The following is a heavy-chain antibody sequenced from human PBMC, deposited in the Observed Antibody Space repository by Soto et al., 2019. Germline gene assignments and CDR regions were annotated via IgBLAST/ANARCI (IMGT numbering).Heavy chain of an antibody. D-gene: IGHD3-10*01. V-gene: IGHV4-59*08. J-gene: IGHJ3*02. CDR2: IYYSGTT. CDR3: ARLFHYAGSENFPAFNI. Sequence: PSETLSLTCSVSDGSISNYYWSWIRQSPGKGLEYIGYIYYSGTTNYNPSLKSRVTISVDTSRNQFSLKLSSVTAADTAVYYCARLFHYAGSENFPAFNIWGQGTMVTVS. CDR1: DGSISNYY.